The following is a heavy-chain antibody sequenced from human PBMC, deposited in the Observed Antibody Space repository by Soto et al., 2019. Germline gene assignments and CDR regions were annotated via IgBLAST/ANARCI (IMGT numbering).Heavy chain of an antibody. V-gene: IGHV1-69*02. CDR1: GGTFSSYT. J-gene: IGHJ3*02. CDR3: AHLERAIFGVVIRRETDAFDI. CDR2: IIPILGIA. D-gene: IGHD3-3*01. Sequence: QVQLVHSGAEVKKPGSSVKVSCKASGGTFSSYTISWVRQAPGQGLEWMGRIIPILGIANYAQKFQGRVTITADKSTSTAYMELSSLRSEDTAVYYCAHLERAIFGVVIRRETDAFDIWGQGTMVTVSS.